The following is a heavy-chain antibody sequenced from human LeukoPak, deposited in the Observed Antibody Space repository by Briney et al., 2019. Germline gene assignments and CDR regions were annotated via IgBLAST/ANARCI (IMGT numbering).Heavy chain of an antibody. CDR3: ARDLRRLSRVSYGMDV. Sequence: GGSLRLSCAASGFTSSSYGMHWVRQVPGKGLEWVAVTWYDGSNKYYADSVKGRFTISRDNSKNTLYLQMNSLRAEDTAVYYCARDLRRLSRVSYGMDVWGQGTTVTVSS. CDR1: GFTSSSYG. D-gene: IGHD4-17*01. J-gene: IGHJ6*02. V-gene: IGHV3-33*01. CDR2: TWYDGSNK.